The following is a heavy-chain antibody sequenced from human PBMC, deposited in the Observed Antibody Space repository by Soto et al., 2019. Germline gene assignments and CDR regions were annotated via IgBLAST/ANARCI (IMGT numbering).Heavy chain of an antibody. CDR1: GGSISSSSYY. CDR3: ARDPGPPVLLWFGDSDGMDV. J-gene: IGHJ6*02. Sequence: SETLSLTCTVSGGSISSSSYYWGWIRQPPGKGLEWIGSIYYSGSTYYNPSLKSRVTISVDTSKNQFSLKLSSVTAADTAVYYCARDPGPPVLLWFGDSDGMDVWGQGTTVTVSS. D-gene: IGHD3-10*01. CDR2: IYYSGST. V-gene: IGHV4-39*07.